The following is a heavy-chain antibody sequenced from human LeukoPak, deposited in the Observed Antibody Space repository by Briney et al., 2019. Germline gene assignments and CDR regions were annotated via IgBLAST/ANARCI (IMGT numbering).Heavy chain of an antibody. D-gene: IGHD2-15*01. CDR2: IYYSGST. CDR3: ARRGAYCSGGSCWGENYFDY. V-gene: IGHV4-31*03. Sequence: SETLSLTCTVSGGSISSGGYYWSWIRQHPGKGLEWIGYIYYSGSTYYNPSLKSRVTISVDTSKNQFSLKLSSVTAADTAVYYCARRGAYCSGGSCWGENYFDYWGQGTLVTVSS. J-gene: IGHJ4*02. CDR1: GGSISSGGYY.